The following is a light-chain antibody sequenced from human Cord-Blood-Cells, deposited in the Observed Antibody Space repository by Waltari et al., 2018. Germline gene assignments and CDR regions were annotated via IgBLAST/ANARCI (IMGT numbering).Light chain of an antibody. CDR1: QSISSY. V-gene: IGKV1-39*01. J-gene: IGKJ4*01. CDR3: QQRST. Sequence: DIQMPQSPSSLSASVGDRVTITCRASQSISSYLNWYQQKPGKAPKLLIYAASSLQSGVPSRFSGSGSGTDFTLTISSLQPEDFATYYCQQRSTFGGGTKVEIK. CDR2: AAS.